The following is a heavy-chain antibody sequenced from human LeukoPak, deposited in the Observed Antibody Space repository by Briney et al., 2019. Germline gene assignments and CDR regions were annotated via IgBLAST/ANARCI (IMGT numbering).Heavy chain of an antibody. D-gene: IGHD3-10*01. Sequence: ASVKVSCKASGYTFTGYYMHWVRQAPGQGLEWMGWINPNSGGTNYAQKFQGRVTMTRDTSVSTAYMELSRLRSDDTAVYYCASGAYYYGSGSWFDPWGQGTLVTVSS. V-gene: IGHV1-2*02. CDR2: INPNSGGT. CDR1: GYTFTGYY. CDR3: ASGAYYYGSGSWFDP. J-gene: IGHJ5*02.